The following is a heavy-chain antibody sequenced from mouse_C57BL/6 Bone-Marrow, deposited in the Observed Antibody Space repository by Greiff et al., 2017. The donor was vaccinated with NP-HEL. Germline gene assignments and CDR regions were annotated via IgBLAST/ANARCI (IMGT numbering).Heavy chain of an antibody. J-gene: IGHJ4*01. Sequence: QVQLQQPGAELVKPGASVKLSCKASGYTFTSYWMHWVKQRPGRGLEWIGRIDPNSGGTKYNEKFKSKATLTVDKPSSQAYMQLSSLTSEDSAFYYCARASYDYDGGDYYAMDYWGQGTSVTVSS. CDR3: ARASYDYDGGDYYAMDY. CDR1: GYTFTSYW. CDR2: IDPNSGGT. V-gene: IGHV1-72*01. D-gene: IGHD2-4*01.